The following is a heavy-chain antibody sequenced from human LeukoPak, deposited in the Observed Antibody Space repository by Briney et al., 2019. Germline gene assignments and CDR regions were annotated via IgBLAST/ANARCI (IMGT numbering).Heavy chain of an antibody. D-gene: IGHD6-13*01. J-gene: IGHJ5*02. V-gene: IGHV3-23*01. CDR3: AKDRGSSWGRYWFDP. Sequence: PGGSLRLSCAASGFTFSSYAMSWVRQAPGKGLEWVSAISGSGGSTYYADSVKGRFTISRDNSKNTLYLQMNSLRAEDTAVYYCAKDRGSSWGRYWFDPWGQGTLVTVSS. CDR2: ISGSGGST. CDR1: GFTFSSYA.